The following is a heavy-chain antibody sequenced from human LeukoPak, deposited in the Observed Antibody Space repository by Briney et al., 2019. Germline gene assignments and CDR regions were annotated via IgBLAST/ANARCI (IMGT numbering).Heavy chain of an antibody. Sequence: ASVKVSCKASGYTFTGYYMHWVRQAPGQGLEWMGWINANSGDTKYAQKFQGRVTMTRDTSISTAYMELSRLRSDDKAMYYCAGEISGYSDYWGQGTLVTVSS. D-gene: IGHD3-22*01. V-gene: IGHV1-2*02. CDR2: INANSGDT. CDR1: GYTFTGYY. CDR3: AGEISGYSDY. J-gene: IGHJ4*02.